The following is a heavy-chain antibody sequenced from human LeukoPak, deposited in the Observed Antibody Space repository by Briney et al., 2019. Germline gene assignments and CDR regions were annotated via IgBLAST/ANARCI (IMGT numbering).Heavy chain of an antibody. CDR2: VNPNSGGT. CDR3: ARGLRGTGRNYYYYMDV. D-gene: IGHD5-12*01. CDR1: GYTFTGYY. J-gene: IGHJ6*03. Sequence: ASVKVSCKASGYTFTGYYMHWVRQAPGQGLEWMGRVNPNSGGTNYAQKFQGRVTMTRNTSISTAYMELSSLRSEDTAVYYCARGLRGTGRNYYYYMDVWGKGTTVTVSS. V-gene: IGHV1-2*06.